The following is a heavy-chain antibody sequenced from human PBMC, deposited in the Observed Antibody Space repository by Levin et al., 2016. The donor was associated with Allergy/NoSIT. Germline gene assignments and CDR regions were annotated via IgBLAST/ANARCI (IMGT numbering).Heavy chain of an antibody. J-gene: IGHJ4*02. CDR2: VFGGGTT. Sequence: GGSLRLSCAVSGFTVSSNYMSWVRQAPGKGLEWVSVVFGGGTTYYADSVKGRFTISRDNSKNTLSLQMNSLRAEDTAVYYCAREVYCFTDSCYHYFDYWGQGALVTVSS. D-gene: IGHD2-2*01. V-gene: IGHV3-53*01. CDR3: AREVYCFTDSCYHYFDY. CDR1: GFTVSSNY.